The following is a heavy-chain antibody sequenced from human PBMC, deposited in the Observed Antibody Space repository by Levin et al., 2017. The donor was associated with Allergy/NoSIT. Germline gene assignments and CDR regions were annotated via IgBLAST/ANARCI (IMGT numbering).Heavy chain of an antibody. CDR3: TTSWYGWFDP. Sequence: GESLKISCAASGFTFSNAWMSWVRQAPGKGLEWVGRIKSKTDGGTTDYAAPVKGRFTISRDDSKNTLYLQMNSLKTEDTAVYYCTTSWYGWFDPWGQGTLVTVSS. D-gene: IGHD6-13*01. CDR1: GFTFSNAW. V-gene: IGHV3-15*01. CDR2: IKSKTDGGTT. J-gene: IGHJ5*02.